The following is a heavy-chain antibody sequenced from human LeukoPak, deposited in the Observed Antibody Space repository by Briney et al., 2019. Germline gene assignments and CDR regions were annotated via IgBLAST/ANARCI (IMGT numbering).Heavy chain of an antibody. CDR2: IYYSGST. CDR1: DGSMTNYY. Sequence: PSETLSLSCSVSDGSMTNYYWSWIRQPAGKGLEWIGYIYYSGSTNYNPSLKSRVTISVDTSKDQFSLQLSSVTPEDTAVYYCARGYYCDSWGQGTLVTVSS. V-gene: IGHV4-59*12. J-gene: IGHJ4*02. CDR3: ARGYYCDS.